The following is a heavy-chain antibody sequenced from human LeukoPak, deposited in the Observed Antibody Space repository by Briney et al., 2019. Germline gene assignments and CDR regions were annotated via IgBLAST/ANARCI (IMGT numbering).Heavy chain of an antibody. Sequence: GGSLRLSCAASGFTFSSYAMSWVRQAPGKGLEWVSAISGSGGSTYYADSVKGRFTISRDNSKNTLYLQMNSLRAEDTAVYYCAKDRDPYIVVVPAVLFDYWGQGTLVTVSS. CDR1: GFTFSSYA. CDR2: ISGSGGST. V-gene: IGHV3-23*01. D-gene: IGHD2-2*01. J-gene: IGHJ4*02. CDR3: AKDRDPYIVVVPAVLFDY.